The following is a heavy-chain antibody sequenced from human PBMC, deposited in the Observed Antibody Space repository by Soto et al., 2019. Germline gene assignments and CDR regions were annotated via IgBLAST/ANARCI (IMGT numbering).Heavy chain of an antibody. CDR1: GYTFTGYY. V-gene: IGHV1-2*02. CDR3: ARYVDTAMVEGMDV. Sequence: ASVKVSFKASGYTFTGYYMHWVRQAPGQGLEWMGWINPNSGGTNYAQKFQGRVTMTRDTSISTAYMELSRLRSDDTAVYYCARYVDTAMVEGMDVWGQGTTVTVSS. CDR2: INPNSGGT. D-gene: IGHD5-18*01. J-gene: IGHJ6*02.